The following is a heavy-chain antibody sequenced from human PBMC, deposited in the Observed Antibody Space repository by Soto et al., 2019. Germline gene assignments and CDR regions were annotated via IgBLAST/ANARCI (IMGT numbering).Heavy chain of an antibody. D-gene: IGHD2-2*03. J-gene: IGHJ5*02. Sequence: SVKVSCKASGGTFSSYAISWVRQAPGQGLEWMGGIIPIFGTANYAQKFQGRVTITADESTSTAYMELSSLRSEDTAVYYCARHSMDIVVGDEFDPWGQGTLVTVSS. CDR3: ARHSMDIVVGDEFDP. CDR1: GGTFSSYA. CDR2: IIPIFGTA. V-gene: IGHV1-69*13.